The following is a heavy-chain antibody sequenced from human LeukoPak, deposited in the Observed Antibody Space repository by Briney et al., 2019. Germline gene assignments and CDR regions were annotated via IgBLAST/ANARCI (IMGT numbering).Heavy chain of an antibody. CDR2: INHIGTT. J-gene: IGHJ4*02. CDR3: ARGPFAHDYTDYA. Sequence: PSETLSLTCAVYEGSFSDFYWSWIRQPPGKGLEWIGEINHIGTTNYNPSFKSRVSISVDTSKNQFSLRLNSVTAADTAVYYCARGPFAHDYTDYAWGQGTLVTVSS. V-gene: IGHV4-34*01. D-gene: IGHD4-11*01. CDR1: EGSFSDFY.